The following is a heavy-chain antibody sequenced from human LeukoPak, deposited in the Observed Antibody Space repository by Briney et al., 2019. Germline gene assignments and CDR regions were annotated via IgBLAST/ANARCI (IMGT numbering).Heavy chain of an antibody. CDR3: ARRNEGFDY. CDR2: IYYSGST. D-gene: IGHD1-1*01. Sequence: KPSETLSLTCTDSGASISSYYWSWIRQPPGKGLEWIGYIYYSGSTNYNPSLKSRVTISVDTSKNQLSLKLSSVTAADTAVYYCARRNEGFDYWGQGTLVTVSS. J-gene: IGHJ4*02. V-gene: IGHV4-59*01. CDR1: GASISSYY.